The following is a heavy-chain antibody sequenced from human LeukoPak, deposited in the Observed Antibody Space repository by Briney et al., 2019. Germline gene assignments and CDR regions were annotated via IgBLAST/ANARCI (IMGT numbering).Heavy chain of an antibody. CDR2: IYYSGST. CDR1: GGSISSYY. Sequence: TLSLTCTISGGSISSYYWSWIRQPPGKGLEWIGYIYYSGSTNYNPSLKSRVTISVDTSKNQFSLKLSSVTAADTAVYYCARALVVPAAMVNWFDPWGQGTLVAVSS. V-gene: IGHV4-59*01. J-gene: IGHJ5*02. D-gene: IGHD2-2*01. CDR3: ARALVVPAAMVNWFDP.